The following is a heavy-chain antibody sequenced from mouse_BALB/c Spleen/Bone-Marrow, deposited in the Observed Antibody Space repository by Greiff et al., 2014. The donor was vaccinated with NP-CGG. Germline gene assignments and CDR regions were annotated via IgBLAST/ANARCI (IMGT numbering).Heavy chain of an antibody. V-gene: IGHV1S137*01. Sequence: VQLQESGAELVRPGVSVKISCKGSGYTFTDYAMHWVKQSHAKSLEWIGVISTYYGDASYNQKFKGKATMTVDKSSSTAYMELARLTSEDSAIYYCARGNYGNFAYWGQRTLVTVSA. CDR3: ARGNYGNFAY. J-gene: IGHJ3*01. CDR2: ISTYYGDA. D-gene: IGHD2-1*01. CDR1: GYTFTDYA.